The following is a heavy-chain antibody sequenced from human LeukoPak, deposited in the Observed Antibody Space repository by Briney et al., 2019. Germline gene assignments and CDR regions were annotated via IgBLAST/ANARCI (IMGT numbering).Heavy chain of an antibody. CDR2: IWFDESNK. Sequence: GGSLRLSCVVSGFTFSSYGMHWVRQAPGRGLEWVAVIWFDESNKYYADSVKGRFTISRDNSKNTLYLQMNSLRAEDTAVYYCARTIMIRGGNDYWGQGTLVTVSS. J-gene: IGHJ4*02. CDR3: ARTIMIRGGNDY. CDR1: GFTFSSYG. D-gene: IGHD3-10*01. V-gene: IGHV3-33*08.